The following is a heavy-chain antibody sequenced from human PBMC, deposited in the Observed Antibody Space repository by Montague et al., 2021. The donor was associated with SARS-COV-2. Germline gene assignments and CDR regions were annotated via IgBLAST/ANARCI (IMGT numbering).Heavy chain of an antibody. CDR1: GDSISSFY. D-gene: IGHD2-15*01. V-gene: IGHV4-4*07. CDR3: GRGVVAATPVVDY. Sequence: SETLSLTCTVSGDSISSFYWNWIRQPAGKGLEWIGRIYASGGTNYNPSLTSRVTMPVDTSKNQFSLKLNSVTAADTAVYYCGRGVVAATPVVDYWGRGTLVTVSS. CDR2: IYASGGT. J-gene: IGHJ4*02.